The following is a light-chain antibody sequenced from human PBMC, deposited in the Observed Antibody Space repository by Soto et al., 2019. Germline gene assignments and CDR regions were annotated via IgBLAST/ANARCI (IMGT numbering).Light chain of an antibody. V-gene: IGKV1-5*03. Sequence: DIQMTQSPSTLSASVGDRVTITCRASQSVTSWLAWFQQKPGKAPNLLIYGVSSVESGVPSRFSGSGSGTDFTLTISNLQPDDYATYYCQQYRDYSWTFGQGTKVESK. J-gene: IGKJ1*01. CDR3: QQYRDYSWT. CDR1: QSVTSW. CDR2: GVS.